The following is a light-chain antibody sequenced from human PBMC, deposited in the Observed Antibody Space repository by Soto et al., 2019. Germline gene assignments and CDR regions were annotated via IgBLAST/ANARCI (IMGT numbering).Light chain of an antibody. CDR2: AAS. Sequence: DIQMTQSPSSLSASVGDRVTITCRASQSISSYLNWYQQKPGKAPKLLIYAASSLQSGVPSRFSGSGSGTDFTLTISSLQPEDFATYYCQQSYSTPRTFGKWTKVDIK. V-gene: IGKV1-39*01. CDR1: QSISSY. CDR3: QQSYSTPRT. J-gene: IGKJ1*01.